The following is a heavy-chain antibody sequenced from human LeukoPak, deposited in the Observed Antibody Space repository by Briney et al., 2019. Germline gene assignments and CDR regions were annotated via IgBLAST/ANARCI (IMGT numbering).Heavy chain of an antibody. D-gene: IGHD6-13*01. V-gene: IGHV3-53*01. CDR3: ARGQSRAFGY. CDR2: IYTGGTT. CDR1: GFTVSTIY. Sequence: GGSLRLSCAASGFTVSTIYMSWVRQAPGKGLEWVSVIYTGGTTYYTDSVKGRFTISRDNSKNTLFLQMDSLRAEDTAVYYCARGQSRAFGYWGQGTLVTVSS. J-gene: IGHJ4*02.